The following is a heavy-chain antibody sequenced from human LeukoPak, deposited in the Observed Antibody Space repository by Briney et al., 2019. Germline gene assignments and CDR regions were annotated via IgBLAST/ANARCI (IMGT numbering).Heavy chain of an antibody. Sequence: ASVKVSCKASGYTFTSYGISWVRQAPGQGLEWMGWISAYNGNTNYAQKLQGRVTMTTDTSTSTAYMELTSLRSDDTAVYYCARVFDDYGGPDAFDIWGQGTMVTVSS. CDR3: ARVFDDYGGPDAFDI. V-gene: IGHV1-18*01. CDR1: GYTFTSYG. J-gene: IGHJ3*02. D-gene: IGHD4-23*01. CDR2: ISAYNGNT.